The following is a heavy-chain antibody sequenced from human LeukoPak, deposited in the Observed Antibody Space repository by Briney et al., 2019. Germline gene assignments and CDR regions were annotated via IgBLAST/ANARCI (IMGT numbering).Heavy chain of an antibody. V-gene: IGHV3-21*01. J-gene: IGHJ3*02. CDR1: GFTFSRYS. CDR3: ARDRLIYGDYGDAFDI. CDR2: ISSSSSYI. Sequence: PGGSLRLSCAASGFTFSRYSMNWVRQAPGKGLEWVSSISSSSSYIYYADSLKGRFTISRDNAKTSLYLQMNSLRAEDTAVYYCARDRLIYGDYGDAFDIWGQGTMVAVSS. D-gene: IGHD4-17*01.